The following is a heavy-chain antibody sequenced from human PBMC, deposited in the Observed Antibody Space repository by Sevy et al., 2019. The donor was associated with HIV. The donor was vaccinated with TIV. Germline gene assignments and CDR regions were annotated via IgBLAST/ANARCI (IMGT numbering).Heavy chain of an antibody. J-gene: IGHJ6*02. CDR1: GGSISSYY. V-gene: IGHV4-59*01. D-gene: IGHD6-13*01. Sequence: SETVSLTCTVSGGSISSYYWSWIRQPPGKGLEWIGYIYYSGSTNYNPPLKSRVTISVDTSKNQFSLKLSSVTAADTAVYYCARDGIAAAGNYYYYGMDVWGQGTTVTVSS. CDR3: ARDGIAAAGNYYYYGMDV. CDR2: IYYSGST.